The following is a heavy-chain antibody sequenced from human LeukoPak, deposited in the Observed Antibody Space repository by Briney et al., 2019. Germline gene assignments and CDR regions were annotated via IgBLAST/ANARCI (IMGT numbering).Heavy chain of an antibody. J-gene: IGHJ5*02. CDR3: ARDLISEYSRSHSHFDP. Sequence: SETLSLTCTVSGASIFGQYWSWIWRPPGKGLEWIGYIYCSGSTSCGSTSYNPSLKSRVTISVDKNQLSLRLTSVTAADTAVYYCARDLISEYSRSHSHFDPWGQGTLVTVSS. V-gene: IGHV4-4*08. D-gene: IGHD5-12*01. CDR1: GASIFGQY. CDR2: IYCSGSTSCGST.